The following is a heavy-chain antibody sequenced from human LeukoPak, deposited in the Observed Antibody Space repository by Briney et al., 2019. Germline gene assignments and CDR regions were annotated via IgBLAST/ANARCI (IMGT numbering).Heavy chain of an antibody. D-gene: IGHD1-1*01. Sequence: SGTLSLTCTVSGGYISSYYWSWIRQPPGKGLEWIGYIYYSGSTNYNPSLKSRVTISVDTSKNQFSLKLSSVTAADTAVYYCAGPRNEGDAFDIWGQGTMVTVSS. CDR1: GGYISSYY. J-gene: IGHJ3*02. CDR2: IYYSGST. CDR3: AGPRNEGDAFDI. V-gene: IGHV4-59*01.